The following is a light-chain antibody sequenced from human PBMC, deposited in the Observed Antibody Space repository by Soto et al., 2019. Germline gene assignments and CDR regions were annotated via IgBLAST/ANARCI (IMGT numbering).Light chain of an antibody. J-gene: IGLJ1*01. CDR3: QVWDSSSDPPYV. CDR2: DDS. CDR1: NIGSKS. V-gene: IGLV3-21*02. Sequence: SYVLTQPPSVSVAPGQTARITCGGTNIGSKSVHWYQQKPGQAPVLVVYDDSDRPSGIPERFSGSNSGNTATLTISRVEAGDEADYYCQVWDSSSDPPYVFGTGTKLTVL.